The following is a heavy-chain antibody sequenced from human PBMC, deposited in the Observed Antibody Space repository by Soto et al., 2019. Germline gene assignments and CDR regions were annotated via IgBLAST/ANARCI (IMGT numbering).Heavy chain of an antibody. V-gene: IGHV1-69*13. CDR3: ARDFWSGHGDY. Sequence: SVKVSCKASGGTFSSYAISWVRQAPGQGLEWMGGIIPIFGTANYAQKFQGRVTITADESKSTAYMELSSLRYEDTAVYYCARDFWSGHGDYWGKGPLVTVSS. J-gene: IGHJ4*02. CDR1: GGTFSSYA. D-gene: IGHD3-3*01. CDR2: IIPIFGTA.